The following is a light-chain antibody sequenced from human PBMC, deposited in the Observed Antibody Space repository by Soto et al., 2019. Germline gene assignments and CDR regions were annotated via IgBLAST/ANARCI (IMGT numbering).Light chain of an antibody. J-gene: IGKJ4*01. Sequence: DVVMTQSPLSLPVTLGQPASISCRSSQSLVYSDGNTYLNWFQQRPGQSPRRLIYKVSNRDSGVPSRFSGSGSGTEFTLTISSLQPVDVATYYCQRYDSAPLTFGGGTKVDIK. CDR1: QSLVYSDGNTY. CDR3: QRYDSAPLT. CDR2: KVS. V-gene: IGKV2-30*01.